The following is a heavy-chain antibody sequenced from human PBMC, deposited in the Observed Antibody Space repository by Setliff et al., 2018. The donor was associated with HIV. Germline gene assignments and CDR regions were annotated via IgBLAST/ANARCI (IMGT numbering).Heavy chain of an antibody. CDR3: ARGPRGYDSSYYFDY. D-gene: IGHD3-22*01. J-gene: IGHJ4*02. CDR2: INLNSGGT. V-gene: IGHV1-2*04. Sequence: ASVKVSCKASGYTFSGYYMHWVRQAPGQGLERMGWINLNSGGTNYAQKFQGWVTMTRDTSIITAYMQLDRLGSDDTAVYYCARGPRGYDSSYYFDYWGQGTLVTVSS. CDR1: GYTFSGYY.